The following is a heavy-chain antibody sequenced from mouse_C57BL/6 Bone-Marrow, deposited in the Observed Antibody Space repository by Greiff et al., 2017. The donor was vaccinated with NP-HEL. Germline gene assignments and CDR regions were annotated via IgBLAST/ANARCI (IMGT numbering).Heavy chain of an antibody. V-gene: IGHV5-2*01. CDR2: IHIDGGST. CDR3: ERHGGFAY. Sequence: EVHLVVSGGGLVQPGESLKLSCESNEYEFPSHDMSWVRMSPEKRLELVAAIHIDGGSTYYPDPMVRRFIISRDNTKKTLYLQMSSLRSEDTAVYYGERHGGFAYWGQGTLVTVSA. D-gene: IGHD1-1*02. CDR1: EYEFPSHD. J-gene: IGHJ3*01.